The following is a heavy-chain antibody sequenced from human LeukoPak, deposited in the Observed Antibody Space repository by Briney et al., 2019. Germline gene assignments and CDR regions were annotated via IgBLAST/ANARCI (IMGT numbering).Heavy chain of an antibody. J-gene: IGHJ4*02. Sequence: WVRQAPGKGLEWVAVIWYDGSNKYYADSVKGRFTISRDNSKNTLYLQMNSLRAEDTAVYYCARDQYYGSGSYYFWGQGTLVTVSS. CDR2: IWYDGSNK. D-gene: IGHD3-10*01. V-gene: IGHV3-33*01. CDR3: ARDQYYGSGSYYF.